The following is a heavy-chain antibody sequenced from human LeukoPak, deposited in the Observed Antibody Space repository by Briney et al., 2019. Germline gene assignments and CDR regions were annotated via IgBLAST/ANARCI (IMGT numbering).Heavy chain of an antibody. D-gene: IGHD3-22*01. CDR3: AKDPVRDYYDTIPSYYFDY. CDR1: GFTFSNAW. CDR2: IKSKTDGGTT. Sequence: GGSLRLSCAASGFTFSNAWISWVRQAPGKGLEWVGRIKSKTDGGTTDYAAPVKGRFTISGDVSKSTLYLQMNSLETEDTAVYYCAKDPVRDYYDTIPSYYFDYWGQGTLVTVSS. J-gene: IGHJ4*02. V-gene: IGHV3-15*01.